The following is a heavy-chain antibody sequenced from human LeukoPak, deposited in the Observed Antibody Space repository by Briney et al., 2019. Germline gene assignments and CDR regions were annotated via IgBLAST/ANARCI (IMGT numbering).Heavy chain of an antibody. CDR3: ARDAANYYDSSGYATTDC. CDR1: GFTFSSYS. CDR2: ISSSSSTI. Sequence: GGSLRLSCAASGFTFSSYSMNWVRQAPGKGLEWVSYISSSSSTIYYADSVKGRFTISRDNAKNSLYLQMNSLRAEDTAVYYCARDAANYYDSSGYATTDCWGQGTLVTVSS. D-gene: IGHD3-22*01. V-gene: IGHV3-48*01. J-gene: IGHJ4*02.